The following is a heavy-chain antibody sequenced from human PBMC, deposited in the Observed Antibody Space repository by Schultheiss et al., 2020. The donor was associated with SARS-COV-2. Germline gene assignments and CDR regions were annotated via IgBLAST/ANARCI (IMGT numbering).Heavy chain of an antibody. CDR3: ARGSSSGWYAGGMDV. CDR1: GFTFSSYW. Sequence: GGSLRLSCAASGFTFSSYWMHWVRQAPGKGLVWVSRINSDGSSISYADSVKGRFTISRDNAKNTLYLQMNSLRAEDTAVYYCARGSSSGWYAGGMDVWGRGATVTVSS. V-gene: IGHV3-74*01. J-gene: IGHJ6*02. CDR2: INSDGSSI. D-gene: IGHD6-19*01.